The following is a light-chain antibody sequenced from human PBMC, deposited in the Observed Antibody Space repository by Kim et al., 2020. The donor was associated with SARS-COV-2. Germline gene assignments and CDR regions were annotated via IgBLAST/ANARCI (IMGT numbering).Light chain of an antibody. V-gene: IGLV1-40*01. J-gene: IGLJ3*02. CDR2: DNI. CDR1: SSNIGAGYG. CDR3: QSYDNSLSGV. Sequence: QSVLTQPPSVSGAPGQRVTISCTGSSSNIGAGYGVHWYQQIPRTAPRLLIYDNINRPSGVPDRFSGSKSGTSASLAITGLQAEDEADYYCQSYDNSLSGVFGGGTQLTVL.